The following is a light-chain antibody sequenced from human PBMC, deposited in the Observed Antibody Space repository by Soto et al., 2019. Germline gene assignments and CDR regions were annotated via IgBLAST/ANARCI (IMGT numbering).Light chain of an antibody. CDR2: AAS. CDR3: QQSYSTSIT. J-gene: IGKJ5*01. CDR1: QSISSY. V-gene: IGKV1-39*01. Sequence: QMTQSTSSLSASVGDRVTITCRASQSISSYLNWYQQKPGKAPKLLIYAASSLQSGVPSRFSGSGSGTGFTLTISSLQPEDFATYYCQQSYSTSITFGQGTRLEIK.